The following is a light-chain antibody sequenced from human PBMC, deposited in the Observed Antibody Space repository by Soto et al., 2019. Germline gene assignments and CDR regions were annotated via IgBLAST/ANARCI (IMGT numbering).Light chain of an antibody. Sequence: NFMLTQPHSVSESPGKTVTISSTRSSGSIASNYVQWYQQRPGSAPTTVIYEDNQRPSGVPDRFSGSIDSSSNSASLTISGLKTEDEADYYCQSYDSSNPNWVFGGGTKLTVL. CDR2: EDN. CDR3: QSYDSSNPNWV. CDR1: SGSIASNY. V-gene: IGLV6-57*04. J-gene: IGLJ3*02.